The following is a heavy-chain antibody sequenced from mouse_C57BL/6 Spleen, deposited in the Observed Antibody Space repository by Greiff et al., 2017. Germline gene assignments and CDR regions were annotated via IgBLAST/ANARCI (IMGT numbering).Heavy chain of an antibody. D-gene: IGHD4-1*01. Sequence: EVQLQQSGPGLVKPSQSLSLTCSVTGYSITSGYYWNWIRQFPGNKLEWMGYISYDGSNNYNPSLKNRISITRDTSKNQFFLKLNSVTTEDTATYDCARGWDVRYYFDYWGQGTTLTVSS. CDR2: ISYDGSN. CDR1: GYSITSGYY. V-gene: IGHV3-6*01. CDR3: ARGWDVRYYFDY. J-gene: IGHJ2*01.